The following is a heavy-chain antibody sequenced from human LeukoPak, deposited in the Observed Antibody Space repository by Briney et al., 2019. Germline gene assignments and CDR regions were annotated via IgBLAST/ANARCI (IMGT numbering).Heavy chain of an antibody. J-gene: IGHJ4*02. CDR1: GFTFSSYS. CDR3: ARSHRRPGYSSGWDFDY. V-gene: IGHV3-21*01. CDR2: ISSSSSYI. D-gene: IGHD6-19*01. Sequence: PGGSLRLSCAASGFTFSSYSMNWVRQVPGKGLEWVSSISSSSSYIYYADSVKGRFTISRDNAKNSLYLQMNSLRAEDTAVYYCARSHRRPGYSSGWDFDYWGQGTLVTVSS.